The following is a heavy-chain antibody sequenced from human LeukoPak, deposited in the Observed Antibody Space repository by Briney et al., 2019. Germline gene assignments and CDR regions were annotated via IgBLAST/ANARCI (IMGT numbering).Heavy chain of an antibody. CDR3: TRSSDFGGLNFYYYMVV. CDR2: LYYSGQT. D-gene: IGHD4-23*01. V-gene: IGHV4-39*01. CDR1: GGSFSNNYN. Sequence: TLSLTCSVSGGSFSNNYNWDWIRQPPGKGLEWIGSLYYSGQTYSNPSLKSRVTISVDSSKRQFSLNLSSVTAEDTAAYYCTRSSDFGGLNFYYYMVVWGKGTTVTVSS. J-gene: IGHJ6*03.